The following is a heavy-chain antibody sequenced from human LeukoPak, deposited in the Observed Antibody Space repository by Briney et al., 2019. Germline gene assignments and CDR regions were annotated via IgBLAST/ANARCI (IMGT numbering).Heavy chain of an antibody. D-gene: IGHD5-18*01. CDR1: GFTFSDYY. CDR3: ARDWDSYGYDTDY. Sequence: GGSLRLSCAASGFTFSDYYMSWIRQAPGKGLEWVSYISSSGSTIHYADSVKGRFTISRDNAKNSLYLQMNSLRAEDTAVYYCARDWDSYGYDTDYWGQGTLVTVSS. J-gene: IGHJ4*02. CDR2: ISSSGSTI. V-gene: IGHV3-11*01.